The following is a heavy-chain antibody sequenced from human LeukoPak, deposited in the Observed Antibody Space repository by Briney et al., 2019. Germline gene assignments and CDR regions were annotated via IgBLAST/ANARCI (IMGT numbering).Heavy chain of an antibody. V-gene: IGHV3-23*01. CDR1: GFSFSSYW. Sequence: GGSLRLSCAASGFSFSSYWMSWVRQAPGKGLEWVSGIRGSGETTYYAESVKGRLIIQRDNSKNTLYLQMNSLRAEDTALYYCAKDLSSGTGRGFDYWGQGTLVTVSS. CDR2: IRGSGETT. D-gene: IGHD3/OR15-3a*01. CDR3: AKDLSSGTGRGFDY. J-gene: IGHJ4*02.